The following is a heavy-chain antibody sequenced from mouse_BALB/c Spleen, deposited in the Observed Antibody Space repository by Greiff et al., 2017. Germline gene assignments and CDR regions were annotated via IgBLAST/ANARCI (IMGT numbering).Heavy chain of an antibody. CDR3: ARGYYDYG. J-gene: IGHJ3*01. D-gene: IGHD2-4*01. CDR1: GYTFTSYW. V-gene: IGHV1-87*01. Sequence: QVQLKESGAELARPGASVKLSCKASGYTFTSYWMQWVKQRPGQGLEWIGAIYPGDGDTRYTQKFKGKATLTADKSSSTAYMQLSSLASEDSAVYYCARGYYDYGWGQGTLVTVSA. CDR2: IYPGDGDT.